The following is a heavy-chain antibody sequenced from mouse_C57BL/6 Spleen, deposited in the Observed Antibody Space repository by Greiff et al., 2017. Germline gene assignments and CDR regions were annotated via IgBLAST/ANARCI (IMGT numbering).Heavy chain of an antibody. CDR2: IDPSDSYT. V-gene: IGHV1-50*01. J-gene: IGHJ2*01. Sequence: LQQPGAELVKPGASVKLSCKASGYTFTSYWMQWVKQRPGQGLEWIGEIDPSDSYTNYNQKFKGKATLTVDTSSSTAYMQLSSLTSEDSAVYYCARWHDGYYVDYWGQGTTLTVSS. CDR1: GYTFTSYW. D-gene: IGHD2-3*01. CDR3: ARWHDGYYVDY.